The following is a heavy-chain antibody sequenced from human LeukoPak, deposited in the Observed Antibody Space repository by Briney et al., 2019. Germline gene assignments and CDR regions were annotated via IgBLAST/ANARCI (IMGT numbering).Heavy chain of an antibody. J-gene: IGHJ4*02. CDR3: ARSLLTTVTTGYYFDY. V-gene: IGHV2-70*01. CDR1: GFSLSTSGMC. Sequence: SGPALVKPTQTLTLTCAFSGFSLSTSGMCVSWIRQPPGKALEWLALIDWDDDKYYSTSLKTRLTISKDTYKNQVVLTMTNMDPVDTATYYCARSLLTTVTTGYYFDYWGQGTLVTVSS. CDR2: IDWDDDK. D-gene: IGHD4-17*01.